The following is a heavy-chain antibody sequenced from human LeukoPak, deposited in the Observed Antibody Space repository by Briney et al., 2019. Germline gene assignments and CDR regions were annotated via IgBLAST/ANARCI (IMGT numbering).Heavy chain of an antibody. CDR1: GGSISSGGYY. CDR2: ISYSGST. CDR3: ARVRGYSYGELDY. J-gene: IGHJ4*02. Sequence: SETLSLTCTVSGGSISSGGYYWSWIRQHPGKGLVWIGYISYSGSTYYNPSLNSRVTISVGTSKIQFSLKLSSVTAADTAVYYCARVRGYSYGELDYWGQGTQVTVSS. D-gene: IGHD5-18*01. V-gene: IGHV4-31*03.